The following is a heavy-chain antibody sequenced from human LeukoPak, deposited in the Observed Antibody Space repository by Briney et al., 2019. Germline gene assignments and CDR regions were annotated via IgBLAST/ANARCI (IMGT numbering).Heavy chain of an antibody. D-gene: IGHD6-19*01. CDR2: IYYSGST. CDR1: GGSISSYY. CDR3: ASHYSSGWTIDY. V-gene: IGHV4-59*08. J-gene: IGHJ4*02. Sequence: SETLSLTCTVSGGSISSYYWSWIRQPPGKGLEWIGYIYYSGSTNYNPSLKSRVTISVDTSKNQFSLKLSPVTAADTAVYYCASHYSSGWTIDYWGQGTLVTVSS.